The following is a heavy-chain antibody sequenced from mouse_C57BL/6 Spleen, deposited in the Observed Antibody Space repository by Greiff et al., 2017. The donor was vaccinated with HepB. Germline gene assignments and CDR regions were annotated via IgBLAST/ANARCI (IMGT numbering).Heavy chain of an antibody. D-gene: IGHD2-4*01. V-gene: IGHV5-9-1*02. CDR3: TRVITTLFDY. CDR2: ISSGGDYI. CDR1: GFTFSSYA. J-gene: IGHJ2*01. Sequence: LQQSGEGLVKPGGSLKLSCAASGFTFSSYAMSWVRQTPEKRLEWVAYISSGGDYIYYADTVKGRFTISRDNARNTLYLQMSSLKSEDTAMYYCTRVITTLFDYWGQGTTLTVSS.